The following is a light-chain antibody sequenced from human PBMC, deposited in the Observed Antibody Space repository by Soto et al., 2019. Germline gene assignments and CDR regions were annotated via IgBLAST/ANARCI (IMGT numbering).Light chain of an antibody. Sequence: QSVLTHPPYGSGAPGASGAIFCTGTSSDVGSYNRVSWYQQPPGTAPKLMIFDVSNRPSGVPDRFSGSKSGNTASLTISGLQAEDKAYYYCSSYTTSNTYVFGTGTKVTVL. V-gene: IGLV2-18*02. CDR1: SSDVGSYNR. CDR2: DVS. J-gene: IGLJ1*01. CDR3: SSYTTSNTYV.